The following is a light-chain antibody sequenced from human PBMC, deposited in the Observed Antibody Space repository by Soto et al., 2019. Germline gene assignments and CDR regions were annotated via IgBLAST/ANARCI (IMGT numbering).Light chain of an antibody. V-gene: IGKV3-20*01. CDR1: QSVSSSY. Sequence: EIVLTQSPGTLSLSPGERATLSCRASQSVSSSYLAWYQQKPGQAPRLLIYGASSRATGIPDMFIGSGSGTDFTLTISRLEPGDFAVYYCQQDGRSPWTFGQGTKVEMK. CDR3: QQDGRSPWT. J-gene: IGKJ1*01. CDR2: GAS.